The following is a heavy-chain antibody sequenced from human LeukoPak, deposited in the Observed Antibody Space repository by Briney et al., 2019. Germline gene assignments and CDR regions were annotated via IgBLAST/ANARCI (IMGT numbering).Heavy chain of an antibody. D-gene: IGHD3-22*01. J-gene: IGHJ4*02. CDR2: INWNGGST. CDR1: GFTFDDYG. Sequence: TGGSLRLSCAASGFTFDDYGMSWVRKAPGKGLEWVSGINWNGGSTGYADSVKGRFTISRDNAKNSLYLQMNSLRAEDTAVYYCAKARSGYDYQVEYWGQGTLVTVSS. CDR3: AKARSGYDYQVEY. V-gene: IGHV3-20*04.